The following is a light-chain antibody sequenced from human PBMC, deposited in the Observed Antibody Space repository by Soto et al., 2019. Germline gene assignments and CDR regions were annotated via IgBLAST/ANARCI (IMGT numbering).Light chain of an antibody. CDR1: QSITNY. CDR3: QHSLSTPPT. Sequence: DIQMTQSPSSLSASVGDRFTITCRSSQSITNYLNWYQQKPGKAPRLLIYTASTLQTGVPSRFSGSGSGTEFTLTVSGLHAEDFATYFCQHSLSTPPTFGQGTKVDI. J-gene: IGKJ1*01. CDR2: TAS. V-gene: IGKV1-39*01.